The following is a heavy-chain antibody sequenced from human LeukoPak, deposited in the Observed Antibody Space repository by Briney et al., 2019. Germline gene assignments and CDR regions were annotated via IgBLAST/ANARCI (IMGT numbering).Heavy chain of an antibody. Sequence: GGSLRLSCAAFGVTSRGSPMHWVRQASGKGLEWVGRIRSSGANYATGYGASVKGRFIISRDDSKNTAYLQMNSLKVEDTAVYYCSRQIVCTASIDDWGQGTLVSVSS. CDR2: IRSSGANYAT. J-gene: IGHJ4*02. CDR1: GVTSRGSP. CDR3: SRQIVCTASIDD. V-gene: IGHV3-73*01. D-gene: IGHD5/OR15-5a*01.